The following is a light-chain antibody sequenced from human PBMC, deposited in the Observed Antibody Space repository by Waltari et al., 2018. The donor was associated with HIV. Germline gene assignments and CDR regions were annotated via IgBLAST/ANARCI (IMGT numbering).Light chain of an antibody. Sequence: SYDVTQPPSVSVSPGQTASITCSGDQLGNTYISWYQQKPGQSPVLVIYQPTKRPSGIPTRVSGSSSENTGTLTIGGTQAMDEADYYCLAWDNNSVAFVGGTKLTDL. CDR3: LAWDNNSVA. CDR1: QLGNTY. J-gene: IGLJ2*01. V-gene: IGLV3-1*01. CDR2: QPT.